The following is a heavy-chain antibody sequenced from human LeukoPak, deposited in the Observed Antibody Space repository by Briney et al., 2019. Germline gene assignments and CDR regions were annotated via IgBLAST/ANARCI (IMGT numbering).Heavy chain of an antibody. CDR1: GFTFSSYA. CDR2: ISGSAEST. Sequence: GGSLRLPCAASGFTFSSYAMSWVRQAPGKGLEWVSTISGSAESTYYAASVKGRFTISRDNSRNTVYLQMRSLRAEDTAVYYCAKDHMTSEDYWGQGILVTVSS. J-gene: IGHJ4*02. CDR3: AKDHMTSEDY. V-gene: IGHV3-23*01. D-gene: IGHD4-17*01.